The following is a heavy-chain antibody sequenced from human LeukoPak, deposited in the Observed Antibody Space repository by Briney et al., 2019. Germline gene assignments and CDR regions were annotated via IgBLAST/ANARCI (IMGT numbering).Heavy chain of an antibody. CDR3: TRHQWWLAPRNFDY. D-gene: IGHD2-8*01. CDR2: IYHSGST. V-gene: IGHV4-39*01. J-gene: IGHJ4*02. Sequence: SQTLSLTCTVSGGSISSTGYYWGWIRQSPGKGLEWIGTIYHSGSTYYNPSLKSRVTISVDTSKNQFSLKLSSVTAADTAVYYCTRHQWWLAPRNFDYWGQGTLVTVSS. CDR1: GGSISSTGYY.